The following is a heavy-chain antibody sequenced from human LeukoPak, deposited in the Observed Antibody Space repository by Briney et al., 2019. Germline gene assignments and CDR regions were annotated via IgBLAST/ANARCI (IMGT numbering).Heavy chain of an antibody. CDR2: ISWSSGSI. V-gene: IGHV3-9*01. J-gene: IGHJ3*01. CDR1: GFTFDDYA. Sequence: GGSLRLSCAASGFTFDDYAMHWVRQAPGKGLEWVSGISWSSGSIVYADSVKGRFTISRDNAKNSLYLQMNSLRAEDTALYYCVKDGEAWGDLRGQGTMVTVSS. D-gene: IGHD3-16*01. CDR3: VKDGEAWGDL.